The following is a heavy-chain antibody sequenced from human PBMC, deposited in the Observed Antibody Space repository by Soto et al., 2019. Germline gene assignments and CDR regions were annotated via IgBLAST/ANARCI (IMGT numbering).Heavy chain of an antibody. CDR1: GFSLSTSGVG. CDR2: IYWDDDE. J-gene: IGHJ4*02. CDR3: AHIQMGEPFDY. V-gene: IGHV2-5*02. D-gene: IGHD2-21*01. Sequence: QITLKESGPTMVKPTQTLTLTCTFSGFSLSTSGVGVGWIRQPPGKALEWLALIYWDDDERYSPSLKSRLTXTXVTSKHQVVLTMTNMDPVDTATYYGAHIQMGEPFDYWGQGTLVTVSS.